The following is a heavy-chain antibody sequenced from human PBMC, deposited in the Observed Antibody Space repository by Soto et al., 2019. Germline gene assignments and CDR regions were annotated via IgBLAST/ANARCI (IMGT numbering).Heavy chain of an antibody. CDR3: AKVRLTDYLRYAPHL. Sequence: VQLLDSGGGLVQPGGSLRLACAASVFTFNNYAMNWFRQAPGRGLEWVSIISPNGDSTYYADSVKGRFTISRDNSQNTVVLQMNSLRAEDTAIYFCAKVRLTDYLRYAPHLWGQGTLVTVSS. D-gene: IGHD2-8*01. CDR1: VFTFNNYA. J-gene: IGHJ3*01. CDR2: ISPNGDST. V-gene: IGHV3-23*01.